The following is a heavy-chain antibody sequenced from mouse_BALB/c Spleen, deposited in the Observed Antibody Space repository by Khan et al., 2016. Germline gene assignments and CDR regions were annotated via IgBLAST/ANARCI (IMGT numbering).Heavy chain of an antibody. CDR1: GYTFSNYW. CDR2: ILPGNANS. CDR3: ARAWYSRDY. J-gene: IGHJ4*01. Sequence: QVQLQQSGAELMKPGASVKISCKATGYTFSNYWIEWVKQRPGHGLEWIGDILPGNANSNYNENLKGKATLTADTSSNTAYMQLSSLTSEDSAGYYCARAWYSRDYWGQGTSVTVSS. V-gene: IGHV1-9*01.